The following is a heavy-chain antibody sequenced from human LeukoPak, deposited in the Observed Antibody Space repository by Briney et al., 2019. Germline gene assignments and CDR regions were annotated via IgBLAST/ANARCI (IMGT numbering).Heavy chain of an antibody. CDR3: ARQGSFPPQAGYFDY. D-gene: IGHD2/OR15-2a*01. V-gene: IGHV4-39*01. J-gene: IGHJ4*02. CDR1: GGSISSSSYY. Sequence: KPSETLSLTCTVSGGSISSSSYYWGWIRQPPGKGLEWIGSIYYSGSTYYNPSLKSRVTISVDASKNQFSLKLSSVTAADTAVYYCARQGSFPPQAGYFDYWGQGTLVTVSS. CDR2: IYYSGST.